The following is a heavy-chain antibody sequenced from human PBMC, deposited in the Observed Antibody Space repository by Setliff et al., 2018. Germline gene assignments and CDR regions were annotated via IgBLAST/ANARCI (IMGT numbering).Heavy chain of an antibody. CDR1: GFTSSTYA. J-gene: IGHJ4*02. D-gene: IGHD2-8*02. Sequence: GGSLRLSCAASGFTSSTYAMSWVRQAPGEGLQWVSIISAAGTSTYYADSVKGRFTISRDNSNNTLHLHMNSLRAEDTAVYYCAKQVVVYVYDGIFGYFDFWGQGTLVTVSS. V-gene: IGHV3-23*03. CDR2: ISAAGTST. CDR3: AKQVVVYVYDGIFGYFDF.